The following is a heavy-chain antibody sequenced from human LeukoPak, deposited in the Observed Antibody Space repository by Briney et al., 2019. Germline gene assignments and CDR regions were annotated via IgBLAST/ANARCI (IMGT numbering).Heavy chain of an antibody. CDR3: ARREPHGDYGGKIRYYYYMDV. V-gene: IGHV4-34*01. CDR2: INHSGNT. CDR1: GGSFSGYY. Sequence: SETLSLTCAVYGGSFSGYYWSWIRQPPGKGLEWIGEINHSGNTDSNPSLKSRVTMSVDTSKNQFSLKLSSLTAADTAMYYCARREPHGDYGGKIRYYYYMDVWGKGTTITISS. D-gene: IGHD4-23*01. J-gene: IGHJ6*03.